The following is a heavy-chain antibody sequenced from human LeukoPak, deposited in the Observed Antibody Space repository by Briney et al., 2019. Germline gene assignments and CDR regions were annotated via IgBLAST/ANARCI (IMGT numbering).Heavy chain of an antibody. CDR1: GYTFTGYY. J-gene: IGHJ4*02. V-gene: IGHV1-2*02. Sequence: ASVKVSCKASGYTFTGYYMHWVRQAPGQGLEWMGWINPNSGGTNYAQKFQGRVTMTRDTSISTAYMELSRLRSDDTAVYYCARDIVVVVAATGHFDYWGQGTLVTVSS. CDR2: INPNSGGT. D-gene: IGHD2-15*01. CDR3: ARDIVVVVAATGHFDY.